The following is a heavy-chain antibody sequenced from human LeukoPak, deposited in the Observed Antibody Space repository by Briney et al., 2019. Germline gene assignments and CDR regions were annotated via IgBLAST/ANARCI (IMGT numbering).Heavy chain of an antibody. CDR2: INPNSGGT. CDR3: ARDLVGAFHFDY. CDR1: GYTFTGYY. Sequence: ASVKVSCEASGYTFTGYYMHWVRQAPGQGLEWMGWINPNSGGTNYAQKFQGRVTMTRDTSISTAYMELSRLRSDDTAVYYCARDLVGAFHFDYWGQGTLVTVSS. V-gene: IGHV1-2*02. J-gene: IGHJ4*02. D-gene: IGHD1-26*01.